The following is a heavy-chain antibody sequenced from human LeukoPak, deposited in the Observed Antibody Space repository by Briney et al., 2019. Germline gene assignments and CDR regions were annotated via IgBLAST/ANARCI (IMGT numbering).Heavy chain of an antibody. V-gene: IGHV3-30*19. D-gene: IGHD3-10*01. J-gene: IGHJ4*02. CDR2: ISYDGSNY. CDR1: LCTFRSYG. Sequence: GWSLSLSCAASLCTFRSYGLHWVRQVPGKGPEGVAFISYDGSNYHYADHVQRRCTNSRDNSHNTLYLQKNSLRVDHTAGYYCASGSYCSGYWYYFDYWGRGTRVTVPS. CDR3: ASGSYCSGYWYYFDY.